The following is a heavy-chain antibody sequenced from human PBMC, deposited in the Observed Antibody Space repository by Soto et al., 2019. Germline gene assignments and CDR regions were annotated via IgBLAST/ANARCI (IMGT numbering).Heavy chain of an antibody. CDR1: GFTFSSNW. CDR3: ARGGNAGSGQYDLDDY. J-gene: IGHJ4*02. CDR2: MNPDGSTR. D-gene: IGHD3-10*01. Sequence: EVQLVESGGDLVQPGGSLRLSCEASGFTFSSNWMHWVRQAPGKGLVWVSRMNPDGSTRGYADSVKGRFTISRDNAKNTLFLRRNSRRGEDTAVYYCARGGNAGSGQYDLDDYCGQGSLVTVSS. V-gene: IGHV3-74*01.